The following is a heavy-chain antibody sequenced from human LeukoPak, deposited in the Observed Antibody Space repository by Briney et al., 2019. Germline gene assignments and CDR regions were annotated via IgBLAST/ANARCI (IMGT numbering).Heavy chain of an antibody. CDR1: GFTFDDYA. CDR3: AKDISRGNPVECFDY. J-gene: IGHJ4*02. CDR2: ISWNSGSI. V-gene: IGHV3-9*01. D-gene: IGHD4-23*01. Sequence: GRSLRLSCAASGFTFDDYAMHWVRQAPGKGLEWVSGISWNSGSIGYADSVKGRFTISRDNAKNSLYLQMNSLRAEDTALYYCAKDISRGNPVECFDYWGQGTLVTVSS.